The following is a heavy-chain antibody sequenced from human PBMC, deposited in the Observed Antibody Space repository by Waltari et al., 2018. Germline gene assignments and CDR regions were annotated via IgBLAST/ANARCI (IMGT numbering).Heavy chain of an antibody. CDR3: ARAQSGGYCFDF. Sequence: QVQLQESGPGLLKPSQTLSLSCNVSGYSISSGGFYWGWVRQYPEKGLEWLAYMHYDVSTYYNPSLKSLLHISIDASNNQFSLQLRDVSAADTAIYFCARAQSGGYCFDFWGQGTLVTVSS. CDR1: GYSISSGGFY. V-gene: IGHV4-31*01. D-gene: IGHD2-21*01. CDR2: MHYDVST. J-gene: IGHJ4*02.